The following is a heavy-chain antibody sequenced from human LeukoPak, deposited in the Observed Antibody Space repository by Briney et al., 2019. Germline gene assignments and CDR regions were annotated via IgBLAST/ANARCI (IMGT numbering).Heavy chain of an antibody. D-gene: IGHD3-22*01. V-gene: IGHV4-34*01. CDR2: INDYTGDT. J-gene: IGHJ6*02. CDR3: ARGRIAKIVVVHSFSYGMDV. Sequence: PSENLSLTCTVFGGSFTDYFWTWIRHSPGKGLEWIGEINDYTGDTNYNPSLNSRVSISLEKSKNQFSLELRSVTAADTAVYYCARGRIAKIVVVHSFSYGMDVWGQGTTVTVSS. CDR1: GGSFTDYF.